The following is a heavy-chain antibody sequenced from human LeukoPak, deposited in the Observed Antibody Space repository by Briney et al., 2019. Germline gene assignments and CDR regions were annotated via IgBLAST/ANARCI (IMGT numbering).Heavy chain of an antibody. CDR1: IGSISSSKW. J-gene: IGHJ6*02. V-gene: IGHV4-4*02. CDR2: IYLYGTT. CDR3: ARQKWEQQGRDYYFNGLDV. D-gene: IGHD1/OR15-1a*01. Sequence: SETLSLTYSVSIGSISSSKWWSWVRQSPVKGLEWIGEIYLYGTTNYNPSFTSRVTMSVDRSRNQFSLKLTSVIAADTAVYYCARQKWEQQGRDYYFNGLDVWGPGTTVIVSS.